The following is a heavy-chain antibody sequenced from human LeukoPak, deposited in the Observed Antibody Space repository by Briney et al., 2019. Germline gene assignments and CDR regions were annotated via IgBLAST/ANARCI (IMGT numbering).Heavy chain of an antibody. D-gene: IGHD6-19*01. Sequence: SETLSLTCTVSGGSISSYYWSWTRQPPGKGLEWIGSIYYSGSTYYNPSLKSRVTISVDTSKNQFSLKLSSVTAADTAVYYCARLSVAVAPDYWGQGTLVTVSS. CDR2: IYYSGST. V-gene: IGHV4-59*05. CDR1: GGSISSYY. J-gene: IGHJ4*02. CDR3: ARLSVAVAPDY.